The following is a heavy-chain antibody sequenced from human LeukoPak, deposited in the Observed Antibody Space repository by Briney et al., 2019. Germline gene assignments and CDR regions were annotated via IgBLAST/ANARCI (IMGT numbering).Heavy chain of an antibody. CDR3: AAGVRAGSFDD. V-gene: IGHV1-58*01. D-gene: IGHD6-19*01. CDR1: GFTFTSSA. Sequence: SVKVSCKASGFTFTSSAVQWVRQARGQRLEWIGWILVGSGNTNYAQKFQERVTITRDMSTSTAYMELSSLRSEDTAVYYCAAGVRAGSFDDWGQGTLVTVSS. J-gene: IGHJ4*02. CDR2: ILVGSGNT.